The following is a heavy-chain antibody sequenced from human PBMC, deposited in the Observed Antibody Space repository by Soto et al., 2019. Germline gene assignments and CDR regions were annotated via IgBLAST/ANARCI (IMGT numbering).Heavy chain of an antibody. Sequence: SETLSLTCAVYGGSFSGYYWSWIRQPPGKGLEWIGEINHSGSTNYNPSLKSRVTISVDTSKNQFSLKLSSVTAADTAVYYCARVRRIAAAGDYWGQGTLVTVS. CDR1: GGSFSGYY. CDR3: ARVRRIAAAGDY. D-gene: IGHD6-13*01. CDR2: INHSGST. V-gene: IGHV4-34*01. J-gene: IGHJ4*02.